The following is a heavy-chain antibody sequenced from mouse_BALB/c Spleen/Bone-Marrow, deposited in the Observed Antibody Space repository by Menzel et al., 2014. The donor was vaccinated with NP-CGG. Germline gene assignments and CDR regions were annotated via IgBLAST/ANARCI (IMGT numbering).Heavy chain of an antibody. CDR3: ARTYFDY. CDR1: CYTFTRYW. CDR2: INPSNGRT. J-gene: IGHJ2*01. V-gene: IGHV1S81*02. Sequence: QPEEAGGEMGKPGGSRKLSRKGSCYTFTRYWMHWVEQRPGQGPGGVGEINPSNGRTNYNEKFKSKATLTADKSSSTAYMQLSSLTSEDSAVYYCARTYFDYWGQGTTLTVSS.